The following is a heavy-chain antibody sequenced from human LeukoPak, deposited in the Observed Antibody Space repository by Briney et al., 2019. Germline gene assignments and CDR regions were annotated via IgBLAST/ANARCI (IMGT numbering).Heavy chain of an antibody. CDR3: ADTYYDILTGYPQGFDP. J-gene: IGHJ5*02. CDR1: GGSISSSSYY. D-gene: IGHD3-9*01. V-gene: IGHV4-39*01. CDR2: IYYSGST. Sequence: SETLSLTCTVSGGSISSSSYYWGWIRQPPGKGLEWIGSIYYSGSTYYNPSLKSRVTISVDTSKNQFSLKLSSVTAADTAVYYCADTYYDILTGYPQGFDPWGQGTLVTVSS.